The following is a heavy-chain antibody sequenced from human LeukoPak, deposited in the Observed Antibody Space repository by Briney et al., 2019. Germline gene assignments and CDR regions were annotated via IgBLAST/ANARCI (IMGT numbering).Heavy chain of an antibody. CDR3: ASLWGYCSSTSCYEDYYGMDV. V-gene: IGHV1-2*02. J-gene: IGHJ6*02. CDR2: INPNSGGT. D-gene: IGHD2-2*01. CDR1: GYTFTGYY. Sequence: ASVKVSCKASGYTFTGYYMHWVRQAPGQGLEWMGWINPNSGGTNYAQKFQGRVTMTRDTSISTAYMELSRLRSDDTAVYYCASLWGYCSSTSCYEDYYGMDVWGQGTTVTVSS.